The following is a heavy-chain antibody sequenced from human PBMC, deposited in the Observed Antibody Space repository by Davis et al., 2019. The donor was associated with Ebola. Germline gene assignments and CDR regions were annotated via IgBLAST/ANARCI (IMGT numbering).Heavy chain of an antibody. CDR2: ISGSGGST. Sequence: GGSLRLSCAASGFTFSSYAMSWVRQAPGKGLEWVSAISGSGGSTYYADSVKGRFTISRDNSKNTLYLQMNSLRSDDTAVYYCARRPTDYYGSGSYTHIFDYWGQGTLVTVSS. CDR3: ARRPTDYYGSGSYTHIFDY. V-gene: IGHV3-23*01. J-gene: IGHJ4*02. D-gene: IGHD3-10*01. CDR1: GFTFSSYA.